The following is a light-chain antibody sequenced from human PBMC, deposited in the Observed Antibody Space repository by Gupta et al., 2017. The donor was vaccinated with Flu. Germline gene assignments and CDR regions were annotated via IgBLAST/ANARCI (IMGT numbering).Light chain of an antibody. CDR1: QSGTANY. J-gene: IGKJ1*01. Sequence: GTLSLSPGERATLACRGSQSGTANYLAGYQQKPGQAPRRLIHGAATRATVSPDRCSGSGSGTNVTRTSSRLQPEDVSVYYCQHYDNTPLTFGQGTKVEIK. V-gene: IGKV3-20*01. CDR2: GAA. CDR3: QHYDNTPLT.